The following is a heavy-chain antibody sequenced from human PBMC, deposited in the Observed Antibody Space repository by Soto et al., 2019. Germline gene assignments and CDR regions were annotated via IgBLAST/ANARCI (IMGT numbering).Heavy chain of an antibody. CDR2: ISVSDAFI. J-gene: IGHJ4*02. V-gene: IGHV3-23*01. D-gene: IGHD1-20*01. CDR3: TRETVAGITGLDY. Sequence: GGSLRLSCAASGFNVGAFAVNWVRQAPGKGPEWVSGISVSDAFIYYADSVRGRFSISRDASENILYLQMNSLRVDDTALYYCTRETVAGITGLDYWGPGTLVTVSS. CDR1: GFNVGAFA.